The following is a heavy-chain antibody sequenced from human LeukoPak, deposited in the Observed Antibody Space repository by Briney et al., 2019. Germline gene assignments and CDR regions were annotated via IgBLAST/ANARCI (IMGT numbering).Heavy chain of an antibody. Sequence: GGSLRLSCAASGFNVSSNYMAWIRQAPGKGLEWVSLIYGADAAYYAESVRGRFMISRDNLKNTLFLQMNSLRVEDTAVYYCVTSTGQQFIPYDYWGQGTHVTVSS. V-gene: IGHV3-66*02. CDR3: VTSTGQQFIPYDY. J-gene: IGHJ4*02. CDR1: GFNVSSNY. CDR2: IYGADAA. D-gene: IGHD6-13*01.